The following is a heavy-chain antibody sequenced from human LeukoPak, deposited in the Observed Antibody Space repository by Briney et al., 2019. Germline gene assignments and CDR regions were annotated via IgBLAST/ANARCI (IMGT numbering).Heavy chain of an antibody. Sequence: SETLSLTCAVYGGSFSGYYWSWIRQPPGKGLEWVGEINNSGTTNYNPSLKSRVTMSVDKSKNHFSLKLSSVTAADTAVYYCASRTGYCSSTSCYSFDSWGQGTLVTVSS. D-gene: IGHD2-2*02. CDR1: GGSFSGYY. V-gene: IGHV4-34*01. CDR3: ASRTGYCSSTSCYSFDS. J-gene: IGHJ4*02. CDR2: INNSGTT.